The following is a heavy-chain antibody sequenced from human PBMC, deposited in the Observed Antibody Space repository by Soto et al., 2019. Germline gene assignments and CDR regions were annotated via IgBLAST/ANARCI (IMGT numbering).Heavy chain of an antibody. D-gene: IGHD3-22*01. V-gene: IGHV1-69*01. CDR3: ARDLDYYDSSGSTARYYYYGMDV. J-gene: IGHJ6*02. CDR1: GGTFSSYA. Sequence: QVQLVQSGAEVKKPGSSVKVSCKASGGTFSSYAISWVRQAPGQGLEWMGGIIPIFGTANYAQKFQGRVTITADESTSTAYMELSSLRSEDTAVYYCARDLDYYDSSGSTARYYYYGMDVWGQGTTVTVSS. CDR2: IIPIFGTA.